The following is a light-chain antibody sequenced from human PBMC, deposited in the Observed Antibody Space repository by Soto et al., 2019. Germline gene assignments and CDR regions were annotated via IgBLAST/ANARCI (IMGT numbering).Light chain of an antibody. Sequence: EIVLTQSTGTLSLSPGERATLSCRASQSVSSSYLAWYQQKPGQAPRLLIYGASNRATGIPDRFSGSGSGTDFTLTISRLEPEDFAVYYCQQFSSYPLTFGGGTKVDIK. CDR1: QSVSSSY. J-gene: IGKJ4*01. V-gene: IGKV3-20*01. CDR2: GAS. CDR3: QQFSSYPLT.